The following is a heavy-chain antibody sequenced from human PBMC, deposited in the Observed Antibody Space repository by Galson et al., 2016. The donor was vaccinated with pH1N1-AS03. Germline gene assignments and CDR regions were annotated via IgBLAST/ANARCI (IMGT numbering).Heavy chain of an antibody. CDR2: IDWDDDK. CDR3: ARGIRPCYYAMDV. Sequence: PALVKPTQTLTLTCAISGFSLTTSGMCVNWIRQPPGKALEWLARIDWDDDKYFSTSLKTRLTISRDTSKNHVVLTLTNMGPEDTGTYYCARGIRPCYYAMDVWGQGTTVTVSS. V-gene: IGHV2-70*11. D-gene: IGHD3-3*02. J-gene: IGHJ6*02. CDR1: GFSLTTSGMC.